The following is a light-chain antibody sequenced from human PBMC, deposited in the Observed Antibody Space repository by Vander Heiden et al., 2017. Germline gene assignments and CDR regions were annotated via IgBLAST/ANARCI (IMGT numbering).Light chain of an antibody. CDR1: SSDVGTYNL. CDR2: DVN. Sequence: QSALTQPASVSGSPGQSITISCTGTSSDVGTYNLVSWYQQHPGKAPKLMIYDVNKRPSWVSNRFSASKSGNTASLTISGLQAEDEADDYCCSYAGSNTWVFGGGTKLTVL. J-gene: IGLJ3*02. V-gene: IGLV2-23*02. CDR3: CSYAGSNTWV.